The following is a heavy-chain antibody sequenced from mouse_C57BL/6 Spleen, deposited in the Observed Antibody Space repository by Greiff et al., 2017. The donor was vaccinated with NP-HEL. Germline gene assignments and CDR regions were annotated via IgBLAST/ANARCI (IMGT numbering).Heavy chain of an antibody. V-gene: IGHV10-1*01. CDR3: VRQSEVITQYYFDY. D-gene: IGHD2-4*01. Sequence: DVKLVESGGGLVQPKGSLKLSCAASGFSFNTYAMNWVRQAPGKGLEWVARIRSKSNNYATYYADSVKDRFTISRDDSESMLYLQMNNLKTEDTAMYYCVRQSEVITQYYFDYWGQGTTLTVSS. J-gene: IGHJ2*01. CDR1: GFSFNTYA. CDR2: IRSKSNNYAT.